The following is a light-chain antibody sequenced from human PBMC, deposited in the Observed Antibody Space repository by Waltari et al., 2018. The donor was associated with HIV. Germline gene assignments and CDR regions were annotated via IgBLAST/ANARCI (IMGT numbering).Light chain of an antibody. Sequence: QSVLTQPPSVSGTPGQRVTISCSGSSSNIGSDIVNWYRQLPGMAPKLLLYSNNQRPSGVPDRFSGSKSGTSASLAISGLRSEDEADYYCAAWTDSLRAVVFGGGTKLSVL. CDR1: SSNIGSDI. CDR2: SNN. J-gene: IGLJ2*01. V-gene: IGLV1-47*01. CDR3: AAWTDSLRAVV.